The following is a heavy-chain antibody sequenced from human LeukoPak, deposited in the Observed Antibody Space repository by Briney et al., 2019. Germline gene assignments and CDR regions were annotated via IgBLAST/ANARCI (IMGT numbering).Heavy chain of an antibody. D-gene: IGHD3-9*01. CDR3: ARGPGPEHFDLFSWFDP. J-gene: IGHJ5*02. Sequence: SVKVSCKASGGTFSSYAISWVRQAPGQGLEWMGGIIPIFGTANYAQKFQGRVTITADESTSTAYMELRSLRSDDTAVYYCARGPGPEHFDLFSWFDPWGQGTLVTVSS. CDR1: GGTFSSYA. V-gene: IGHV1-69*13. CDR2: IIPIFGTA.